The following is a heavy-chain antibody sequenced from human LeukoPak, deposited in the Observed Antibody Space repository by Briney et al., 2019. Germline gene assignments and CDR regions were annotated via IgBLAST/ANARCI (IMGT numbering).Heavy chain of an antibody. CDR2: IYSGGST. CDR3: ARESTVTHVVDY. V-gene: IGHV3-66*01. D-gene: IGHD4-17*01. J-gene: IGHJ4*02. CDR1: GFTFDDFG. Sequence: GGSLRLSCAASGFTFDDFGMSWVRQVPGKGLEWVSVIYSGGSTYYADSVKGRFTISRDNSKNTLYLQMNSLRAEDTAVYYCARESTVTHVVDYWGQGTLVTVSS.